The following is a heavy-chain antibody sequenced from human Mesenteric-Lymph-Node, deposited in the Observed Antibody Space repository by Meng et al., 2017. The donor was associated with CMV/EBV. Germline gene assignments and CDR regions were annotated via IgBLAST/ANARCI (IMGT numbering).Heavy chain of an antibody. D-gene: IGHD1-26*01. Sequence: CTVSGGSISSSSYYWGWIRQPPGKGLEWIGSIYYSGSTYYNPSLKSRVTISVDTSKNQFSLKLSSVTAADTAVYYCARRDSGSYLIDYWGQGTLVTVSS. J-gene: IGHJ4*02. V-gene: IGHV4-39*01. CDR1: GGSISSSSYY. CDR2: IYYSGST. CDR3: ARRDSGSYLIDY.